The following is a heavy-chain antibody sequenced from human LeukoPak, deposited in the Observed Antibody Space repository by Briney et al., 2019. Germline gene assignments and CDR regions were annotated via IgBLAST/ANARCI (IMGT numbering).Heavy chain of an antibody. CDR2: TYYRSKWYT. V-gene: IGHV6-1*01. J-gene: IGHJ4*02. D-gene: IGHD2-15*01. CDR1: GDSVSTNTAA. Sequence: SQTLSLTCAISGDSVSTNTAAWNWIRQSPSRGLEWLGRTYYRSKWYTDYAVSVKSRITINPDTSKNQFSLQPNSVTPEDTAVYFCARDGWPAFDYWGQGTLVTVSS. CDR3: ARDGWPAFDY.